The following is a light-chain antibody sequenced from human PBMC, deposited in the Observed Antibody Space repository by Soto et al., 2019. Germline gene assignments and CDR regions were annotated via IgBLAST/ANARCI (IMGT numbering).Light chain of an antibody. Sequence: QSVLTQPPSVSAAPGQKVTISCSGSSSNIGNNYVSWYQQLPGTAPKVLIYDNNNRPSGIPDRFSGSKSGTSATLCITGLQTGDEADYYCGTWDSSLSAGVFGGGTKLTVL. CDR1: SSNIGNNY. CDR2: DNN. J-gene: IGLJ3*02. V-gene: IGLV1-51*01. CDR3: GTWDSSLSAGV.